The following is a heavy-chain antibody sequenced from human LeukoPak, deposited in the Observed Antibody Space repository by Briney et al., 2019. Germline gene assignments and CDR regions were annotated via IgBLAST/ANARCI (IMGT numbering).Heavy chain of an antibody. V-gene: IGHV3-66*01. J-gene: IGHJ4*02. CDR1: GFTVSSNY. D-gene: IGHD1-1*01. Sequence: GGSLRLSCAASGFTVSSNYMSWVRQAPGKGLEWVSVIYGGVNTVYADSMQGRFTISRDNSKNTLYLQMSSLRAEDTAVYYCAKSPKTGFLFDYWGKGTLDTVSS. CDR3: AKSPKTGFLFDY. CDR2: IYGGVNT.